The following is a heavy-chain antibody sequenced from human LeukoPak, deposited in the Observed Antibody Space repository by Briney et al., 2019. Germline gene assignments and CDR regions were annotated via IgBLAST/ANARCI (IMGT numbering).Heavy chain of an antibody. CDR1: GFTFSSYG. CDR3: AKDDNLWWLQQIDY. CDR2: ISYDGSNK. D-gene: IGHD2-21*01. Sequence: GGSLRLSCAASGFTFSSYGMHWVRQAPGKGLEWVAVISYDGSNKYYADSMKGRFTISRDNSKNTLYLQMDSLRAGDTAVYYCAKDDNLWWLQQIDYWGQGTLVTVSS. J-gene: IGHJ4*02. V-gene: IGHV3-30*18.